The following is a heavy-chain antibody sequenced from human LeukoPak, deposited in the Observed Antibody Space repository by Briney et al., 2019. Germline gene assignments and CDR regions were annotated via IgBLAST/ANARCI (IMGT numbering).Heavy chain of an antibody. Sequence: ASVKVSCKASGYTFTSYAMNWVRQAPGQGLEWMGWINTNTGNPTYAQGFTGRFVFSLGTSVSTAYLQISSLKAEGTAVYYCARDRGSSWYGASNWFDPWGQGTLVTVSS. J-gene: IGHJ5*02. V-gene: IGHV7-4-1*02. CDR2: INTNTGNP. CDR3: ARDRGSSWYGASNWFDP. D-gene: IGHD6-13*01. CDR1: GYTFTSYA.